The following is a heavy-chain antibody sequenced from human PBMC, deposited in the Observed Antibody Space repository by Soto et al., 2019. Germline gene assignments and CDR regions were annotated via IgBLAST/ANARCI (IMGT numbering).Heavy chain of an antibody. CDR3: ASSIRVDYYYYGMDV. CDR2: IIPILGIA. V-gene: IGHV1-69*02. Sequence: QVQLVQSGAEVKKPGSSVKVSCKASGGTFSSYTISWVRQTPGQGLEWMGRIIPILGIANYAQKFQGRVTITADKSTSTAYMELSSLRSEDTAVYYCASSIRVDYYYYGMDVWGQGTTVTVS. CDR1: GGTFSSYT. D-gene: IGHD2-2*01. J-gene: IGHJ6*02.